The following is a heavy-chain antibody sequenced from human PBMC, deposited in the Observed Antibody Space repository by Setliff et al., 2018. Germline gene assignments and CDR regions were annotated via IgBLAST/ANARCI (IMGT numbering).Heavy chain of an antibody. CDR1: GYDFFGYW. CDR2: IYPGDSDT. D-gene: IGHD2-2*02. CDR3: ARLAVRNTVYYYFTDV. J-gene: IGHJ6*03. Sequence: HGESLKISCQGPGYDFFGYWIAWVRQVPGKGPEWVGLIYPGDSDTRYSPSFQGQVTISVDRSRVTAYLQWDSLKASDAATYYCARLAVRNTVYYYFTDVWGKGTSVTVSS. V-gene: IGHV5-51*01.